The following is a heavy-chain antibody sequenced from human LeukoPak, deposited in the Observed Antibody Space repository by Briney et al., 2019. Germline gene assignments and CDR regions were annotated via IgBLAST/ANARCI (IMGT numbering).Heavy chain of an antibody. J-gene: IGHJ4*02. V-gene: IGHV1-2*02. CDR2: LNPNTVGA. Sequence: ASVKVSCKASVYTFIGYYIHWVRQAPGQGLEWVGWLNPNTVGANYAQKFQGRVTVTRATSISTAYMELRRLRSDDTAIYYCATSGITTAGSQLDHWGQGTLVTVSS. CDR3: ATSGITTAGSQLDH. CDR1: VYTFIGYY. D-gene: IGHD6-13*01.